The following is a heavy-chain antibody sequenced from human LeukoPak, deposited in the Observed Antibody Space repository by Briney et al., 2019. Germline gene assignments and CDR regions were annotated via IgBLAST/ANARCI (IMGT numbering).Heavy chain of an antibody. CDR2: ITGSGDST. D-gene: IGHD3-22*01. CDR1: GFTFSSFA. V-gene: IGHV3-23*01. CDR3: VRAGWLLPQDIFDI. J-gene: IGHJ3*02. Sequence: GGSLRLSCAASGFTFSSFAMNWVRQAPGKGLEWVSAITGSGDSTFYGDSVKGRFTISRDNSKNTLYLQMNSLRVADTAVYYCVRAGWLLPQDIFDIWGQGTVVTVSS.